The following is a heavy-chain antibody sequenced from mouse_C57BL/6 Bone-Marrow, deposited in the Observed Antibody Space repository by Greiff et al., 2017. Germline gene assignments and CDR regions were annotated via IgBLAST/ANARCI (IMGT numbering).Heavy chain of an antibody. V-gene: IGHV1-82*01. CDR1: GYAFSSSW. Sequence: QVQLQQSGPELVKPGASVKISCKASGYAFSSSWMNWVKQRPGKGLEWIGRIYPGDGDTNYNGKFKGKATLTADKSSSTAYMQLSSLTSEDSAVYFCARGYYYGSSYDYFDYWGQGTTLTVSS. CDR2: IYPGDGDT. D-gene: IGHD1-1*01. J-gene: IGHJ2*01. CDR3: ARGYYYGSSYDYFDY.